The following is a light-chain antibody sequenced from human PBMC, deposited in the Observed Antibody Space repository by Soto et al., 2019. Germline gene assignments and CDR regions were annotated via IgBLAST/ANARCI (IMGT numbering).Light chain of an antibody. CDR1: SSDVGGYNY. CDR3: SSYRRRSTHD. Sequence: QSVLTQPASVSGSPGQSITVSCTGTSSDVGGYNYVSWYQQHPGKAPRLMIYDVTNRPSGVSDRFSGSKSGNTASLTISGLQAEDEADYYCSSYRRRSTHDFGTGTKVTVL. J-gene: IGLJ1*01. V-gene: IGLV2-14*03. CDR2: DVT.